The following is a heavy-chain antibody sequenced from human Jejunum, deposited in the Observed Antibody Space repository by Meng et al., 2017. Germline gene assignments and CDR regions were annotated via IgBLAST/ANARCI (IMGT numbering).Heavy chain of an antibody. D-gene: IGHD1/OR15-1a*01. CDR3: ARETGRTGEYCDH. CDR2: INPNSGQT. J-gene: IGHJ4*02. Sequence: QVELVQSGAEVKKPGASVKVSCKASGYTFPPYNTHWLRQAPGQGLEWMGRINPNSGQTKFAQKFQGRVTMTRDTSITTAYMELSRLTSDDMAVYFCARETGRTGEYCDHWGQGTLVTVSS. V-gene: IGHV1-2*06. CDR1: GYTFPPYN.